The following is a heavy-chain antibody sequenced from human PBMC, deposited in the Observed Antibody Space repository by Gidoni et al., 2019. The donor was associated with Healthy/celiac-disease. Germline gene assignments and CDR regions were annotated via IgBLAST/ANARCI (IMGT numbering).Heavy chain of an antibody. D-gene: IGHD6-19*01. CDR2: ISGRGGST. Sequence: EVQLLESGGGLVQPGGSLSLSCAASGFTFSGYAMSWVRQAPGKGLGWVSAISGRGGSTYYADSVKGRFTISRDNSKNTLYLQMNSLRAEDTAVYYCAKTSHRKNSSGCLNYWGQGTLVTVSS. CDR3: AKTSHRKNSSGCLNY. CDR1: GFTFSGYA. J-gene: IGHJ4*02. V-gene: IGHV3-23*01.